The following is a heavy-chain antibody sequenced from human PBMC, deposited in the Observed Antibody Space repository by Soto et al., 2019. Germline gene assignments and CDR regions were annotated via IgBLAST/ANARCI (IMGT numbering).Heavy chain of an antibody. V-gene: IGHV1-69*13. CDR3: ARGPEGYCSSTSCLYFDY. CDR1: GGTFSSYA. Sequence: SVKVSCKASGGTFSSYAISWVRQAPGQGLEWMGGIIPIFGTANYAQKFQGRVTITADESTSTAYMELSSLRSEDTAVYYCARGPEGYCSSTSCLYFDYWGQGTLVTVSS. CDR2: IIPIFGTA. D-gene: IGHD2-2*01. J-gene: IGHJ4*02.